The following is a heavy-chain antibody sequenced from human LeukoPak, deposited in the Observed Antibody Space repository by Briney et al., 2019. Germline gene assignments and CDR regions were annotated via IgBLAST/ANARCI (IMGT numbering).Heavy chain of an antibody. D-gene: IGHD6-13*01. CDR1: GYIFTSYG. J-gene: IGHJ4*02. V-gene: IGHV1-18*01. Sequence: ASVKVSCKASGYIFTSYGISWVRQAPGQGLEWMGWISTYNGNTNYAQKFQGRVTMTTDTSTSTAYMELRSLTSDDTAVYYCARDYSSSWYYLDYWGQGTLVTVSS. CDR2: ISTYNGNT. CDR3: ARDYSSSWYYLDY.